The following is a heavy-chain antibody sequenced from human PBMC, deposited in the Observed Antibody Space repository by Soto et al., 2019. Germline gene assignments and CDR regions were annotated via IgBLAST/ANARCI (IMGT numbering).Heavy chain of an antibody. CDR3: ARVPTPSRGNSNKNNWLDP. CDR2: ISPYNGNT. D-gene: IGHD1-7*01. CDR1: GYTFTNYG. J-gene: IGHJ5*02. V-gene: IGHV1-18*04. Sequence: QVQLVQSGGEVKKPGASVKVSCKASGYTFTNYGFSWVRQAPGQGLEWMGWISPYNGNTHYVQNFQGRVTMTTDTSTNTAFLELRNLRSDDTAVYYGARVPTPSRGNSNKNNWLDPWGQGTLVTVSS.